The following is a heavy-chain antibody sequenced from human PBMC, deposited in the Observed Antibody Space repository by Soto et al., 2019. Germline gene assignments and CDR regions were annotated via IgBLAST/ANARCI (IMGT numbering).Heavy chain of an antibody. D-gene: IGHD4-17*01. J-gene: IGHJ2*01. CDR2: ISGSGGST. V-gene: IGHV3-23*01. CDR1: GFTFSSYA. CDR3: AKDRTVTILGYFDL. Sequence: EVQLLESGGGLVQPGGSLRLSCAASGFTFSSYAMSWVRQAPGKGLEWVSAISGSGGSTYYADSVKGRCTTSRDNSKKALYRQMNSLSAEDTAVYYYAKDRTVTILGYFDLWGRGTLVTVSS.